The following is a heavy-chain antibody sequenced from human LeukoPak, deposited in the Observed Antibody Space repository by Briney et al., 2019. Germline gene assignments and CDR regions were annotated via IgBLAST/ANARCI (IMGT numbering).Heavy chain of an antibody. D-gene: IGHD6-13*01. Sequence: GGSLRLSCAASGFTFSSYAMSWVRKAPGKGLEWVSAISGSGGSTYYADSVKGRFTISRDNSKNTLYLQMNSLRAEDTAVYYCAKTGFEGGSSWPHFDYWGQGTLVTVSS. CDR2: ISGSGGST. V-gene: IGHV3-23*01. CDR1: GFTFSSYA. CDR3: AKTGFEGGSSWPHFDY. J-gene: IGHJ4*02.